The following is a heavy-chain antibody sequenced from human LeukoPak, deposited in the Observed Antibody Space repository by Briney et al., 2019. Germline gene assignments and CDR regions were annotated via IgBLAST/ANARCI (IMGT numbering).Heavy chain of an antibody. CDR1: GGSISSYS. CDR3: ARASGSGSYPLGY. Sequence: RPSETLSLTCSVSGGSISSYSWSWIRQPPGKGLEWIGYIYNSGSTNYNPSLKSRITISVDTPKNHFSLKLTSVTAADTAVYYCARASGSGSYPLGYWGQGTLVTVSS. CDR2: IYNSGST. J-gene: IGHJ4*02. V-gene: IGHV4-59*01. D-gene: IGHD3-10*01.